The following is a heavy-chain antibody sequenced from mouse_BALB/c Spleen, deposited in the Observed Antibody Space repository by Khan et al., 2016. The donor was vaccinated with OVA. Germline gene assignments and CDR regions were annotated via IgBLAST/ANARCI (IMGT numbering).Heavy chain of an antibody. Sequence: QIQLVQSGPELKKPGETVKISCKASGHTFTNFGMNWVKQAPGKGLKWMGWINTYTGEPTYADDFNGRFAFSLDASASTAYLQINNLTNEATATYFCARPPYFSYAMDNWVQGTSVTVSS. CDR2: INTYTGEP. V-gene: IGHV9-3-1*01. D-gene: IGHD2-10*01. J-gene: IGHJ4*01. CDR1: GHTFTNFG. CDR3: ARPPYFSYAMDN.